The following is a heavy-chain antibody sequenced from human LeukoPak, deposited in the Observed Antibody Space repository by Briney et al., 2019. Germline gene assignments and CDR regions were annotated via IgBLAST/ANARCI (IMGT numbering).Heavy chain of an antibody. CDR3: ARGAYRAVAGTDYFDY. J-gene: IGHJ4*02. CDR2: INHSGST. CDR1: GGSFSGYY. Sequence: PSETLSLTCAVYGGSFSGYYWSWIRQPPGKGLEWIGEINHSGSTNYNPPLKSRVTISVDTSKNQFSLKLSSVTAADTAVYYCARGAYRAVAGTDYFDYWGQGTLVTVSS. V-gene: IGHV4-34*01. D-gene: IGHD6-19*01.